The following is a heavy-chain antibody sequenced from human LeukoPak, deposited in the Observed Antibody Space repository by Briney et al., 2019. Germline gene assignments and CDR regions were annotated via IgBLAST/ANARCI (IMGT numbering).Heavy chain of an antibody. Sequence: KPSETLSLTCAVYGGSFSGYYWSWIRQPPGKGLEWIGEINHSGSTNYNPSLKSRVTISVDTSKNQFSLKLCSVTAADTAVYYCARLATSDFWSGYYSNWFDPWGQGTLVTVSS. J-gene: IGHJ5*02. V-gene: IGHV4-34*01. CDR2: INHSGST. D-gene: IGHD3-3*01. CDR3: ARLATSDFWSGYYSNWFDP. CDR1: GGSFSGYY.